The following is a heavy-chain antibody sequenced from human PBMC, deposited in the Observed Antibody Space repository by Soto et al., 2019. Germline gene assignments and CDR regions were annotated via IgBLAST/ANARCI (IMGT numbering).Heavy chain of an antibody. V-gene: IGHV1-46*01. Sequence: QVQLVQSGAEVKKPGASVKVSCKASGFTFTNYFFHWVRQAPRQGLEWLGIISPYDGSTKYVQSLQGRVTVTSDTSTSTVYMELSSLRSEDTAVYFCARGDGRGSTGFYYFYGRDVWGHGTTITVSS. CDR2: ISPYDGST. CDR3: ARGDGRGSTGFYYFYGRDV. J-gene: IGHJ6*02. D-gene: IGHD1-26*01. CDR1: GFTFTNYF.